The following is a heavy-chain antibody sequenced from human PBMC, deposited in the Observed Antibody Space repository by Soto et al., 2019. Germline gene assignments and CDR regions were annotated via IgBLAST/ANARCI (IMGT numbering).Heavy chain of an antibody. D-gene: IGHD3-3*01. CDR3: ARGFRYDFWSGYYSPYYGMDV. CDR2: IYYSGST. Sequence: SETLSLTCTFSGGSISSYYWSLIRQPPGKGLEWIGYIYYSGSTNYNPSLKSRVTISVDTSKNQFSLKLSSVTAADTAVYYCARGFRYDFWSGYYSPYYGMDVWGQGTTVTVSS. J-gene: IGHJ6*02. V-gene: IGHV4-59*01. CDR1: GGSISSYY.